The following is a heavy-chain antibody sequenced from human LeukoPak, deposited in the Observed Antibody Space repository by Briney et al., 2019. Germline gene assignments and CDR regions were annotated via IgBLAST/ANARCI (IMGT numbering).Heavy chain of an antibody. Sequence: GGSLRLSCAASGFTFNIYGFHWVRQAPGKGLEWVTFIRYDGSNKFYTDSVKGRFTISRDNSKDTLFLQMNSLRAEDSAVYYCVKGGSRGTYFFDYWGQGTLVTVSS. CDR2: IRYDGSNK. D-gene: IGHD3-10*01. V-gene: IGHV3-30*02. CDR1: GFTFNIYG. CDR3: VKGGSRGTYFFDY. J-gene: IGHJ4*02.